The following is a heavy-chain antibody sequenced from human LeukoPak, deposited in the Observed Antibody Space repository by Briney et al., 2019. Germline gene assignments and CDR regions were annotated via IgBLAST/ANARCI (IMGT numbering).Heavy chain of an antibody. D-gene: IGHD3-9*01. V-gene: IGHV6-1*01. CDR2: TYYRSKWYN. CDR1: GDSVSSNSAA. Sequence: SQTLSLTCAISGDSVSSNSAAWNWIRQSPSRGLEWLGRTYYRSKWYNDYAVSVKSRITINPDTSKNQFSLKLSSVTAADTAVYYCGRNAAYCIDCWGQGILVTVSS. J-gene: IGHJ1*01. CDR3: GRNAAYCIDC.